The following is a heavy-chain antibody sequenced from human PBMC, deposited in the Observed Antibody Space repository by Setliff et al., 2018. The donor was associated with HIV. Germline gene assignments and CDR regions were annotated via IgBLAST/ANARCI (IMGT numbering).Heavy chain of an antibody. CDR3: VRGHWKDCDALGVHFQN. CDR2: ISYDGSNK. J-gene: IGHJ1*01. D-gene: IGHD1-1*01. V-gene: IGHV3-30*09. CDR1: GFTFSGYA. Sequence: HPGGSLRLSCTASGFTFSGYAMHWVRQAPGQGLEWLTHISYDGSNKYYADSVKGRCAVSRDNSKNTLYLEMRSLRVDDTAVYYCVRGHWKDCDALGVHFQNWGLGALVTVSS.